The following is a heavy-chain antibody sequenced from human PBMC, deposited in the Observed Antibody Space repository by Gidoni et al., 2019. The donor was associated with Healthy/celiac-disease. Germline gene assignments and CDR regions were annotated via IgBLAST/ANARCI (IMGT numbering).Heavy chain of an antibody. CDR2: ISSGISYI. J-gene: IGHJ6*02. CDR3: ARPYDYGGNQDYYYGMDV. CDR1: EFTCSGYI. V-gene: IGHV3-21*01. Sequence: QLVESGGGLVKHGGSLRLSCAASEFTCSGYIVNWFGQAPGKGLEWVSSISSGISYIYDAYSVKGRFTISRDNAKNSLYLQMNSLRAEDTAVYYCARPYDYGGNQDYYYGMDVWGQGTTVTVSS. D-gene: IGHD4-17*01.